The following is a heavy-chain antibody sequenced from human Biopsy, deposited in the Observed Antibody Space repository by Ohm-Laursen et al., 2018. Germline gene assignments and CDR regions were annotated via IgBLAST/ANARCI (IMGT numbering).Heavy chain of an antibody. J-gene: IGHJ3*02. CDR3: AGRPWPNAFDI. Sequence: TLSLTCTVSGGSVSSGSYYWSWIRQPPGKGLEWIGYIYYSGSANYNPSLKSRVTISVDTSRNQFSLKLSSVTAADTAVYYCAGRPWPNAFDIWGQGTMVTVSS. CDR2: IYYSGSA. D-gene: IGHD5-12*01. CDR1: GGSVSSGSYY. V-gene: IGHV4-61*01.